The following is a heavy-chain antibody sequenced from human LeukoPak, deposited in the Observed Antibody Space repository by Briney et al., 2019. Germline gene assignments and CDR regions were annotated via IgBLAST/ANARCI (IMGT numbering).Heavy chain of an antibody. Sequence: SETLSLTCAVYGGSFSGYYWSWIRQPPGKGLEWIGEINHSGSTNYNPSLKSRVTISVDTSKNQFSLKLSSVTAADTAVYYCARVGRITMVRGALYYFDYWGQGTLVTVSS. CDR3: ARVGRITMVRGALYYFDY. D-gene: IGHD3-10*01. V-gene: IGHV4-34*01. J-gene: IGHJ4*02. CDR1: GGSFSGYY. CDR2: INHSGST.